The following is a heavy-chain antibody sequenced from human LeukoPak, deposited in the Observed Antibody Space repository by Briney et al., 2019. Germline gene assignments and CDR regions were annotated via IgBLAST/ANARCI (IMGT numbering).Heavy chain of an antibody. V-gene: IGHV4-30-4*08. D-gene: IGHD1-14*01. CDR1: GGSISSGDYY. Sequence: SETLSLTCTVSGGSISSGDYYWSWIRQPPGKGLEWIGYIYYSGSTYYNPSLKSRVTISVDTSKNQFSLKLSSVTAADTAVYYCARVPASGEPPTECAFDIWGQGTMVTVSS. J-gene: IGHJ3*02. CDR3: ARVPASGEPPTECAFDI. CDR2: IYYSGST.